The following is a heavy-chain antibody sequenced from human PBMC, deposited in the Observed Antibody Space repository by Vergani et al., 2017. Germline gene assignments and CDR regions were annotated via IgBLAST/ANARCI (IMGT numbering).Heavy chain of an antibody. D-gene: IGHD3-10*01. CDR3: ARGTMVRGVIITWFPFDY. J-gene: IGHJ4*02. Sequence: EVQLLESGGGLVQPGGSLRLSCAASGFTFSTYAMSWVRQAPGKGLEWVSYISSSGSTIYYADSVKGRFTISRDNAKNSLYLQMNSLRAEDTAVYYCARGTMVRGVIITWFPFDYWGQGTLVTVSS. CDR1: GFTFSTYA. V-gene: IGHV3-48*04. CDR2: ISSSGSTI.